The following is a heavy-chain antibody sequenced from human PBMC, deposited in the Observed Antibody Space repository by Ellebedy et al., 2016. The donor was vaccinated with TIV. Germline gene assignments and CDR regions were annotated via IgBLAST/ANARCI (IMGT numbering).Heavy chain of an antibody. Sequence: SETLSLTXAVYGGSFSGYFWSWIRQPPGKGLEWIGEINRSGSTNYSPSLKSRVTISVDKSKNQFSLRLSSVTAADTAVYYCARDWIVAAGTEAFDIWGQGTMVTVSS. CDR2: INRSGST. D-gene: IGHD6-13*01. CDR1: GGSFSGYF. CDR3: ARDWIVAAGTEAFDI. V-gene: IGHV4-34*01. J-gene: IGHJ3*02.